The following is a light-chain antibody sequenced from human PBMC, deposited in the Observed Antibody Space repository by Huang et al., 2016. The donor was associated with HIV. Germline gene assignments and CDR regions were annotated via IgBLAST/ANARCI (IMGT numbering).Light chain of an antibody. V-gene: IGKV3-11*01. CDR2: DAS. CDR3: QQHHSWLT. CDR1: QSISNH. Sequence: IVLTQSPATLSWYLGERVTLSGRASQSISNHLAWYQQRPGQAPRLLIYDASNRVAGVPARFSGSGSGTDFTLTISSLEPEDFALYYCQQHHSWLTFGGGTKLEVK. J-gene: IGKJ4*01.